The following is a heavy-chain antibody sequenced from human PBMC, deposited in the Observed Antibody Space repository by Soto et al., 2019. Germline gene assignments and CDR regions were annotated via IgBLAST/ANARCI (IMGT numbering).Heavy chain of an antibody. CDR2: IYYSGST. CDR3: ARSIAATAGAFDI. J-gene: IGHJ3*02. D-gene: IGHD6-6*01. V-gene: IGHV4-31*03. CDR1: GGSISSGGYY. Sequence: TLSLTCTVSGGSISSGGYYWSWIRQHPGKGLEWIGYIYYSGSTYYNPSLKSRVTISVDTSKNQFSLKLSSVTAADTAVYYCARSIAATAGAFDIWGQGTMVTVSS.